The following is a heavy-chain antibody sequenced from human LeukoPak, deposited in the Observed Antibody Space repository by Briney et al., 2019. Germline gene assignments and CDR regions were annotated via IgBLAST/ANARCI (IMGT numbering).Heavy chain of an antibody. V-gene: IGHV7-4-1*02. Sequence: ASVKVSCKASGYTFTNYAMNWVRQAPGQGLEWMGWINTNTGNLTYAQGFTGRFVFSLDTSVSTAYLQISSLKAEDTAVYYCARVSSSYANWFDPWGQGTLVTVSS. CDR2: INTNTGNL. CDR3: ARVSSSYANWFDP. D-gene: IGHD6-13*01. J-gene: IGHJ5*02. CDR1: GYTFTNYA.